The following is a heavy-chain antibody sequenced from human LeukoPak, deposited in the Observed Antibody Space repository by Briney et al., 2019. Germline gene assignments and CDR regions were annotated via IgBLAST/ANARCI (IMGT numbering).Heavy chain of an antibody. Sequence: GGSLRLSCAASGVTFSSYSMNWVRQAPGKGLEWVSSISSSSSYIYYADSVKGRFTISRDNAKNSLYLQMNSLRAEDTAVYYCARDHSDTAMVLLNYWGQGTLVTVSS. J-gene: IGHJ4*02. CDR3: ARDHSDTAMVLLNY. V-gene: IGHV3-21*01. D-gene: IGHD5-18*01. CDR1: GVTFSSYS. CDR2: ISSSSSYI.